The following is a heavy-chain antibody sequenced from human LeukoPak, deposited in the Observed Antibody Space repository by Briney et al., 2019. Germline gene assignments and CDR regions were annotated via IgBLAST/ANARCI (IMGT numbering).Heavy chain of an antibody. V-gene: IGHV4-34*01. CDR3: ARGLGKGAAAADY. CDR1: GGSFSGYY. CDR2: INHSGSI. D-gene: IGHD6-13*01. Sequence: SETLSLTCAVYGGSFSGYYWSWIRQPPGKGLEWIGEINHSGSINYNPSLKSRVTISVDTSKNQFSLKLSSVTAADTAVYYCARGLGKGAAAADYWGQGTLVTVSS. J-gene: IGHJ4*02.